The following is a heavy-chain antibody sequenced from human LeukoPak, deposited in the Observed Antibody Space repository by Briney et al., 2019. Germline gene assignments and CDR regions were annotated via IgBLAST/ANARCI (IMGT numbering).Heavy chain of an antibody. CDR2: INPNNGDT. CDR1: GYTFTDHY. J-gene: IGHJ4*02. Sequence: GASVKVSCKTSGYTFTDHYIHWVRQAPGQGLEWMGWINPNNGDTKYAQKFQDWVTMTRDMSISTAYMELSSLRSEDTAVYYCAAVLDFWSGYYQYYFDYWGQGTLVTVSS. V-gene: IGHV1-2*04. D-gene: IGHD3-3*01. CDR3: AAVLDFWSGYYQYYFDY.